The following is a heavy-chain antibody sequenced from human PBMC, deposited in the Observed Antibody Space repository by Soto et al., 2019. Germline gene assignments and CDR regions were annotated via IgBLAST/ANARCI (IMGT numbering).Heavy chain of an antibody. CDR2: ISGSGGST. J-gene: IGHJ4*02. Sequence: GGSLRLSCAASGFTFSSYAMSWVRQAPGKGLEWVSAISGSGGSTYYADSVKGRFTISRDNSKNTLYLQMNSLRAEDTAVYYCARGSNLGIAAAGIPSPYYFDYWGQGTLVTVSS. D-gene: IGHD6-13*01. V-gene: IGHV3-23*01. CDR1: GFTFSSYA. CDR3: ARGSNLGIAAAGIPSPYYFDY.